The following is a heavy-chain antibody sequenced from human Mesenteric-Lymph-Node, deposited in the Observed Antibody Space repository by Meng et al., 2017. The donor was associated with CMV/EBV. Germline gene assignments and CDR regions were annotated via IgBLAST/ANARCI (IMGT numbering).Heavy chain of an antibody. V-gene: IGHV3-7*01. D-gene: IGHD7-27*01. J-gene: IGHJ6*02. CDR2: IKQDGSDK. Sequence: LSLTCAASGFTFSNFWMTWVRQTPGKGLEWVANIKQDGSDKYYVDSVKGRFTISRDNAKNSLYLQINSLRVEDTAVYYCAKASGVGTNYYHYGMDVWGQGTTVTVSS. CDR3: AKASGVGTNYYHYGMDV. CDR1: GFTFSNFW.